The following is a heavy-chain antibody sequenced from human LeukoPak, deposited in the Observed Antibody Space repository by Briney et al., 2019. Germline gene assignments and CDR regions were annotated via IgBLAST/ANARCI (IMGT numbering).Heavy chain of an antibody. Sequence: SVKVSCKASGGTFSSYAISWVRQAPGQGLEWMGGIIPIFGTANYAQKFQGRVTITADGSTSTAYMELSSLRSEDTAVYYCARDPTACSSTSCYGSAFDIWGQGTMVTVSS. CDR3: ARDPTACSSTSCYGSAFDI. CDR2: IIPIFGTA. J-gene: IGHJ3*02. CDR1: GGTFSSYA. V-gene: IGHV1-69*01. D-gene: IGHD2-2*01.